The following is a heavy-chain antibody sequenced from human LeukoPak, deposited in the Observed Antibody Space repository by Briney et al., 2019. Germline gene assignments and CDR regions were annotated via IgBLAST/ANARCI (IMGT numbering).Heavy chain of an antibody. V-gene: IGHV1-8*01. CDR1: GYTFTSYD. Sequence: ASVKVSCKASGYTFTSYDINWVRQATGQGLEWMGWMNPNSGNTGYAQKFQGRATMTRNTSISTAYMELSSLRSEDTAVYHCARGYCSSTSCYLGAEYFQHWGQGTLVTVSS. CDR2: MNPNSGNT. CDR3: ARGYCSSTSCYLGAEYFQH. D-gene: IGHD2-2*01. J-gene: IGHJ1*01.